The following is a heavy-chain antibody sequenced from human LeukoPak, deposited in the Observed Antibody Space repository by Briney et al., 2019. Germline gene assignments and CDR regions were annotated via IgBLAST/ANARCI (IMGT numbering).Heavy chain of an antibody. D-gene: IGHD3-9*01. J-gene: IGHJ4*02. CDR2: INPNSGGT. CDR3: ARMPDILTDFDY. V-gene: IGHV1-2*02. Sequence: GASVKVSCKASGYTFTSYAMHWVRQAPGQGLEWMGWINPNSGGTNYAQKFQGRVTMTRDMSISTAYMDLSRLRSDDTAVYYCARMPDILTDFDYWGQGTLVTVSS. CDR1: GYTFTSYA.